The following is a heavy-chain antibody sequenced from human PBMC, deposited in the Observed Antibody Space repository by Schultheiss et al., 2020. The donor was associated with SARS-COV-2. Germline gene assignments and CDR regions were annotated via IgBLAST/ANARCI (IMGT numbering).Heavy chain of an antibody. V-gene: IGHV3-23*01. Sequence: GESLKISCAASGFTFSTYAMSWVRQAPGKGLEWVSAISGSGGSAYYADSVKGRFTISRDNSKNTLYLQMNSLRAEDTAIYYCAKDIGRAQQTDSWGQGTLVTVSS. J-gene: IGHJ4*02. CDR3: AKDIGRAQQTDS. D-gene: IGHD6-13*01. CDR2: ISGSGGSA. CDR1: GFTFSTYA.